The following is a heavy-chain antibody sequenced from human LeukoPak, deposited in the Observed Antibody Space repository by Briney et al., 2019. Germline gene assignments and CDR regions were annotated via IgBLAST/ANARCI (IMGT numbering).Heavy chain of an antibody. D-gene: IGHD2-15*01. V-gene: IGHV3-33*01. Sequence: GGSLRLSCAASGFTFSSYGMHWVRQAPGKGLEWVAVIWYDGSNKYYADSVKGRFTISRDNSKNTLYLQMNSLRAEDTAVYYCARDFAAYCSGGSCYSPYFDYWGQGTLVTVPS. CDR3: ARDFAAYCSGGSCYSPYFDY. J-gene: IGHJ4*02. CDR1: GFTFSSYG. CDR2: IWYDGSNK.